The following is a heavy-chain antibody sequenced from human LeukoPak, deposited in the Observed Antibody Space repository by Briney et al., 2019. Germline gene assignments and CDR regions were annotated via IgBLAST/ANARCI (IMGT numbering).Heavy chain of an antibody. CDR3: ARKGHGRSAPFDP. CDR2: ISGSGGST. Sequence: QAGGSLRLSCAASGFTFSSYAMSWVRQAPGKGLEWVSAISGSGGSTYYADSVKGRFTISRDNAKNSLYLQMNSLRAEDTAVYYCARKGHGRSAPFDPWGQGTLVTVSS. V-gene: IGHV3-23*01. J-gene: IGHJ5*02. CDR1: GFTFSSYA.